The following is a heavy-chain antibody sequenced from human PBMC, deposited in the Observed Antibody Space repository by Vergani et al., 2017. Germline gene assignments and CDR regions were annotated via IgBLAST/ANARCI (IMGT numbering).Heavy chain of an antibody. CDR2: INPNSGGT. Sequence: QVQLVQSGAEVKKPGASVKVFCKAPGYTFTGYYMHWVRQAPGQGLEWVGWINPNSGGTNYAQKFQGRVTMTRDTSISTAYLELSRLRSDDTAVYYCARGKGRQWGTSRAAAATRSYYYMDVWGKGTTVTVSS. V-gene: IGHV1-2*02. CDR3: ARGKGRQWGTSRAAAATRSYYYMDV. J-gene: IGHJ6*03. CDR1: GYTFTGYY. D-gene: IGHD6-13*01.